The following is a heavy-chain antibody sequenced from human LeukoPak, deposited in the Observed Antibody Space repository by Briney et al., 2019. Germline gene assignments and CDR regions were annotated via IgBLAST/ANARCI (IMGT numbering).Heavy chain of an antibody. CDR2: IYHSGST. J-gene: IGHJ4*02. CDR3: ASQRPRGWAF. Sequence: SDTLSLTCTVSGGSISSYYWSWIRQPTGKGMEWNEYIYHSGSTKYNHSFNSRVTMSVETSKKQIAIKLSSVTAADKAVYYCASQRPRGWAFWGKGTVVSVSS. D-gene: IGHD6-19*01. CDR1: GGSISSYY. V-gene: IGHV4-59*07.